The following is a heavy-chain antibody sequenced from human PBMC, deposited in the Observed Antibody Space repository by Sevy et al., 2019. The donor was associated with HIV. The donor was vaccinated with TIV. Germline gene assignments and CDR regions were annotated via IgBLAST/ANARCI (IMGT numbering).Heavy chain of an antibody. Sequence: SQTLSLTCAISGDSVSSNSAAWNWIRQSPSRGLEWLGRTYYRSKWYNDYAVSVKSRITINPDTSKNQFSLQLNSVTPEETVVYYCARGDYFGSGISNYYYYGMDVWGQGTTVTVSS. CDR3: ARGDYFGSGISNYYYYGMDV. J-gene: IGHJ6*02. V-gene: IGHV6-1*01. D-gene: IGHD3-10*01. CDR2: TYYRSKWYN. CDR1: GDSVSSNSAA.